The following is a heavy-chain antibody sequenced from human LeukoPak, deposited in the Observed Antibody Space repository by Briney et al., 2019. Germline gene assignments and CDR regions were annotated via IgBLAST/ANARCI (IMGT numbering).Heavy chain of an antibody. CDR3: ARLEPSGVVKD. V-gene: IGHV4-38-2*01. CDR1: GYSISSGYH. D-gene: IGHD3-3*01. J-gene: IGHJ4*02. CDR2: IHHSGST. Sequence: SETLSLTCAVSGYSISSGYHWGWIRQPPGKGLEWIANIHHSGSTSYNPSLKSRVTTSADTSKNRFSLRLSSVTAADTAVYYCARLEPSGVVKDWGQGTLVTVSS.